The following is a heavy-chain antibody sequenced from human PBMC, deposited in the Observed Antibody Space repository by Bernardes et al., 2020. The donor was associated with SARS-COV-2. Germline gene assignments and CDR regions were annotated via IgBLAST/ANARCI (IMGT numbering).Heavy chain of an antibody. Sequence: ASVEVCWKASGYTFTSYDINWVRQATGQGLEWMGWMNPNSGNTGYAQKFQGRVTMTRNTSISTAYMELSSLRSEDTAVYYCASEQWLVRGAFDIWGQGTMVTVSS. D-gene: IGHD6-19*01. CDR2: MNPNSGNT. CDR1: GYTFTSYD. J-gene: IGHJ3*02. CDR3: ASEQWLVRGAFDI. V-gene: IGHV1-8*01.